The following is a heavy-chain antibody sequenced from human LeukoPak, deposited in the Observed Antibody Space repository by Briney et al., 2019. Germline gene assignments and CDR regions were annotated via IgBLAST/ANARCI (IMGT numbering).Heavy chain of an antibody. CDR1: SDSFSRRTFY. J-gene: IGHJ5*01. D-gene: IGHD2-2*01. Sequence: PSETLSLTCTASSDSFSRRTFYWGWLRQPPGKGLEWIGSISYSGSTSYNPSLKSRVTISVDMSKSQFSLKLTSVTAADTAVYYCAGDADTINWFFFWGQGTLVTVSS. CDR3: AGDADTINWFFF. CDR2: ISYSGST. V-gene: IGHV4-39*07.